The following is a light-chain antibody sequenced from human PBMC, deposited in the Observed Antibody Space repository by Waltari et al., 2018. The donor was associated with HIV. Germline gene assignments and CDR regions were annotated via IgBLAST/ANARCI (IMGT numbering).Light chain of an antibody. CDR3: SSYAGSNILV. J-gene: IGLJ3*02. V-gene: IGLV2-8*01. CDR1: SSDVGGYNY. Sequence: QSALTQPPSVSGSPGQSVTISCTGTSSDVGGYNYVSWYRQYPGNAPKLMIYDVSKRPSGVPDRFSGSKSVNTASLTVSGLQAEDEADYYCSSYAGSNILVFGGGTKLTVL. CDR2: DVS.